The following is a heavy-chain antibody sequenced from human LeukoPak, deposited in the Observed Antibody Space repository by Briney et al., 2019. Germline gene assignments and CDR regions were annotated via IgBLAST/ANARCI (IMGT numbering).Heavy chain of an antibody. CDR2: IIPIFGTA. D-gene: IGHD5-24*01. CDR1: GGTFSSYA. Sequence: ASVKVSCKASGGTFSSYAISWVRQAPGQGLEWMGGIIPIFGTANYAQKFQGRVTITTDESTSTAYMELSSLRSEDAAVYYCASTRDGYNSFDYRGQGTLVTVSA. CDR3: ASTRDGYNSFDY. J-gene: IGHJ4*02. V-gene: IGHV1-69*05.